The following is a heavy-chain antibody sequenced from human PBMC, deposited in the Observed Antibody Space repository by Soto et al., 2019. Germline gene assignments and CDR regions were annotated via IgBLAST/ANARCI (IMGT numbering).Heavy chain of an antibody. CDR2: ISSGSSTI. Sequence: EVQLVESGGGLIQPGGSLRLYCAASGFTFGDYSMDWVRQAPGKGLEWISSISSGSSTIYYADSVKGRFTISRDNAKNSLYLQMNSLRDDDTAVYYYAKDSGGWRFGSWGQGTLVTVSS. CDR3: AKDSGGWRFGS. V-gene: IGHV3-48*02. J-gene: IGHJ4*02. D-gene: IGHD2-15*01. CDR1: GFTFGDYS.